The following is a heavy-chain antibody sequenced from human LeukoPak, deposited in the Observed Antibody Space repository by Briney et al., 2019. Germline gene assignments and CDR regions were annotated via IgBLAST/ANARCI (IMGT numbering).Heavy chain of an antibody. CDR1: GFTFSSYS. Sequence: GGSLRLSCAASGFTFSSYSMNWVRQAPGKGLEWVSSISSSSSNINYADSVKGRFTISRDNSKNTLYFQMNSLRAEDTAVYYCARQYCSSTSCNGAFDIWGQGTMVTVSS. V-gene: IGHV3-21*04. D-gene: IGHD2-2*01. CDR2: ISSSSSNI. CDR3: ARQYCSSTSCNGAFDI. J-gene: IGHJ3*02.